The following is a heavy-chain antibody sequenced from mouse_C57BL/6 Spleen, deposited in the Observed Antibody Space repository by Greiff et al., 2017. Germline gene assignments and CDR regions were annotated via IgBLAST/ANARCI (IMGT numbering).Heavy chain of an antibody. CDR3: AREAAYDGYAMDY. V-gene: IGHV5-4*01. CDR1: GFTFSSYA. Sequence: EVKLMESGGGLVKPGGSLKLSCAASGFTFSSYAMSWVRQTPEKRLEWVATISDGGSYTYYPDNVKGRFTISRDNAKNTLYLQMSHLKSEDTAMYYCAREAAYDGYAMDYWGQGTSVTVSS. J-gene: IGHJ4*01. D-gene: IGHD2-12*01. CDR2: ISDGGSYT.